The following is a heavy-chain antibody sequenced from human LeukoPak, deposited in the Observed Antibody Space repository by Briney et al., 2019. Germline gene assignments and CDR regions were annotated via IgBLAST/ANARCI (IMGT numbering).Heavy chain of an antibody. V-gene: IGHV3-30*02. Sequence: GGSLRLSCAASGFTFSSYGMHWVRQAPGKGLEWVAFIRYDGSNKYYADSVKGRFTISRDNSKNTLYLQMNSLRAEDTAVYYCAKGGIVVVPTAIPFDYWGQVTLVTVSS. CDR3: AKGGIVVVPTAIPFDY. J-gene: IGHJ4*02. CDR2: IRYDGSNK. D-gene: IGHD2-2*01. CDR1: GFTFSSYG.